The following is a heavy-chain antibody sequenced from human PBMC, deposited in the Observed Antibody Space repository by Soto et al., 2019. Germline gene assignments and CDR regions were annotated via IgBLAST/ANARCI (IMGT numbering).Heavy chain of an antibody. Sequence: PGGSLRLSCAASGFTFTRYSMNWVRQAPGKGLEWVSPISSTTNYIYYGDSMKGRFTISRDNAKNSLYLEMNSLRAEDTAVYYCARESEDLTSNFDYWGRGTLVTVSS. CDR3: ARESEDLTSNFDY. CDR1: GFTFTRYS. V-gene: IGHV3-21*06. J-gene: IGHJ4*02. CDR2: ISSTTNYI.